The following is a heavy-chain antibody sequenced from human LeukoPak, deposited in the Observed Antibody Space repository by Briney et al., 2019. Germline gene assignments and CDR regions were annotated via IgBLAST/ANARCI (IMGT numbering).Heavy chain of an antibody. CDR1: GYTFTSYG. D-gene: IGHD3-3*01. J-gene: IGHJ6*02. CDR2: ISAYNGNT. Sequence: GASVKVSCKASGYTFTSYGISWVRQAPGQGLEWMGWISAYNGNTNYAQKLQGRVTMTTDASTSTAYMELRSLRSDDTAVYYCGTDQGDDYWCGYHLNYYYYGMDVWGQGTTVTVSS. CDR3: GTDQGDDYWCGYHLNYYYYGMDV. V-gene: IGHV1-18*01.